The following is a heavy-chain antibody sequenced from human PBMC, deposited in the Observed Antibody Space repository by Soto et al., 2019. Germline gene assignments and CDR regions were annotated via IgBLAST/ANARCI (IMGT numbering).Heavy chain of an antibody. J-gene: IGHJ4*02. CDR1: GFTFSSYA. Sequence: GVLRLSCAASGFTFSSYAMSWVRQAPGKGLEWVSTISGRGDDTYYTDSVKGRFTISRDNSKNTLYVHMNSLRAEDTAVYYCARAQPTYSSSYFDYWGQGTLVTVSS. D-gene: IGHD3-22*01. CDR2: ISGRGDDT. CDR3: ARAQPTYSSSYFDY. V-gene: IGHV3-23*01.